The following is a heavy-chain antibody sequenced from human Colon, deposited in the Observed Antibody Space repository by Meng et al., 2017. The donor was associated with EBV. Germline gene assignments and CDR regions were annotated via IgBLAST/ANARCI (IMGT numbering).Heavy chain of an antibody. Sequence: LQLQESRPRGGRSSEAAAVTFIVSCGCVSVNNYYWGWIRQSPGQGLEWVGSFTNSGTTSLNPSLGGRVNILVDTSKNLFSLKLKSGAAADTSVDFCWRFGGGYDPVDHWGQGTLVTVSS. J-gene: IGHJ4*02. CDR1: CGCVSVNNYY. CDR3: WRFGGGYDPVDH. D-gene: IGHD5-12*01. V-gene: IGHV4-39*07. CDR2: FTNSGTT.